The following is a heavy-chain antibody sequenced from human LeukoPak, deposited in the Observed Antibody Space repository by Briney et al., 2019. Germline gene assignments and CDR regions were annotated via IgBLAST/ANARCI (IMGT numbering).Heavy chain of an antibody. D-gene: IGHD4-17*01. CDR3: ARDLYSDVNHFDY. CDR1: GGSISSGGYY. CDR2: IYHSGNV. V-gene: IGHV4-30-4*07. Sequence: SQTLSLTCSVSGGSISSGGYYWSWIRQPPGRGLEWIGYIYHSGNVYVSASTLYNPSLKTRVSISVDLSKNQFFLDLRSLTAADTAVYYCARDLYSDVNHFDYWGQGTLVTVYS. J-gene: IGHJ4*02.